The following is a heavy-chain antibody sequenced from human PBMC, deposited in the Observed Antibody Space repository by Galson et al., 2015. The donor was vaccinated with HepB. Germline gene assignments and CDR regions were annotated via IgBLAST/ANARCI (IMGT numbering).Heavy chain of an antibody. D-gene: IGHD2-15*01. CDR1: GFTFSSYA. J-gene: IGHJ4*02. V-gene: IGHV3-30*04. CDR3: ARDHPGNCSGGSCYSSQSFWD. Sequence: SLRLSCAASGFTFSSYAMSWVRQAPGKGLEWVSLISNDGSKTNYADSARGRFTISRDNSKNTVYLQMNSLRPEDTAVYYCARDHPGNCSGGSCYSSQSFWDWGQGTLVTVSS. CDR2: ISNDGSKT.